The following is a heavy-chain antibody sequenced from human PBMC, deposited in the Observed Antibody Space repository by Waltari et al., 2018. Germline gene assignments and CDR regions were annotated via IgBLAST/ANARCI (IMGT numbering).Heavy chain of an antibody. CDR3: ATVGSSSWYVLINYYYGMDV. J-gene: IGHJ6*02. CDR2: FDPEDGET. D-gene: IGHD6-13*01. V-gene: IGHV1-24*01. Sequence: QVQLVQSGAEVKKPGASVKVSCKVSGYTLTELSMHWVRQAPGKGLEWMGGFDPEDGETIYEQKFQGRVTMTEDTSTDTAYMELSSLRSEDTAVYYCATVGSSSWYVLINYYYGMDVWGQGTTVTVSS. CDR1: GYTLTELS.